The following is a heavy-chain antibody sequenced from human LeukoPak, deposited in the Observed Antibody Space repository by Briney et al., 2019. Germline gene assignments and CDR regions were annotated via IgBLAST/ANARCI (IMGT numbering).Heavy chain of an antibody. D-gene: IGHD2-21*02. V-gene: IGHV4-59*08. J-gene: IGHJ4*02. CDR1: GGSISYDY. CDR3: ATLRGASTAVFDS. Sequence: TLSLTCTASGGSISYDYWSWIRQSPGKRLEWIGYIHYSGATNYSPSLKSRVTISVDTSKNQFSLKLSSVTAADTALYYCATLRGASTAVFDSWGQGALVTVSS. CDR2: IHYSGAT.